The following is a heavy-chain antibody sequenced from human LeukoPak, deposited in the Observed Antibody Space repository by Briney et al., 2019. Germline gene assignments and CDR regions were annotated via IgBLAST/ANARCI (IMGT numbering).Heavy chain of an antibody. CDR3: ARGGYCSGGSCYTVDY. J-gene: IGHJ4*02. Sequence: ASVKVSCKASGYTFTSYAVHWVRQAPGQRLEWMGWINAGNGNTKYSQKFQGRVTITRDTSASTAYMELSSLRSEDTAVYYCARGGYCSGGSCYTVDYWGQGTLVTVSS. CDR2: INAGNGNT. CDR1: GYTFTSYA. V-gene: IGHV1-3*01. D-gene: IGHD2-15*01.